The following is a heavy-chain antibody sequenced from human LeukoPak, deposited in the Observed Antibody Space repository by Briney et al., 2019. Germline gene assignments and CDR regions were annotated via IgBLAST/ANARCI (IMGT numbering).Heavy chain of an antibody. CDR2: ISGSGGST. V-gene: IGHV3-23*01. D-gene: IGHD3-10*01. CDR1: GFTFSSYA. CDR3: AKDPTYYYGSGSYS. J-gene: IGHJ5*02. Sequence: GGSLRLSCAASGFTFSSYAMSWVRQAPGKGLEWASAISGSGGSTYYADSVKGRFTISRDNSKNTLYLQMNSLRAEDTAVYYCAKDPTYYYGSGSYSWGQGTLVTVSS.